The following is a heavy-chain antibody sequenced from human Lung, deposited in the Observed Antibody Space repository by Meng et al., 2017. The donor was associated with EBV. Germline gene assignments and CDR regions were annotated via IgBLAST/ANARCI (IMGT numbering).Heavy chain of an antibody. CDR3: ARGLWYYDRGGYFDN. D-gene: IGHD3-22*01. J-gene: IGHJ4*02. CDR1: AGSISSCRHY. Sequence: VRAQEPGAGLGNLLQTRSLICIVSAGSISSCRHYWSWIRQHPEKGLEWIGYINNSGCTYYKPSLKSRLTISVDTYKNQISLRLRSVTAADKAVYYCARGLWYYDRGGYFDNWGQGTLVTVSS. V-gene: IGHV4-31*02. CDR2: INNSGCT.